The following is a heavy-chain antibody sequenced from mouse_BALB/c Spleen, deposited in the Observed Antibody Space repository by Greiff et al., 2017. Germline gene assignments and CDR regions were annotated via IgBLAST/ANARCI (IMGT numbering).Heavy chain of an antibody. V-gene: IGHV1-7*01. Sequence: QVQLQQSGAELAKPGASVKMSCKASGYTFTSYWMHWVKQRPGQGLEWIGYINPSTGYTEYNQKFKDKATLTADKSSSTAYMQLSSLTSEDSAVYYCARSQLLFADWGQGTLVTVSA. J-gene: IGHJ3*01. D-gene: IGHD4-1*02. CDR2: INPSTGYT. CDR3: ARSQLLFAD. CDR1: GYTFTSYW.